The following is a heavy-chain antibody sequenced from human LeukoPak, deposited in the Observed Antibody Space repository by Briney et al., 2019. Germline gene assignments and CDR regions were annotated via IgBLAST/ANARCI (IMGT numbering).Heavy chain of an antibody. V-gene: IGHV3-30*18. CDR3: AKDLFRAAELLWFGELSSFDY. D-gene: IGHD3-10*01. CDR2: ISYDGSNK. CDR1: GFTFSSYG. Sequence: PGGSLRLSCAASGFTFSSYGMHWVRQAPGKGLEWAAVISYDGSNKYYADSVKGRFTISRDNSKNTLYLQMNSLRAEDTAVYYCAKDLFRAAELLWFGELSSFDYWGQGTLVTVSS. J-gene: IGHJ4*02.